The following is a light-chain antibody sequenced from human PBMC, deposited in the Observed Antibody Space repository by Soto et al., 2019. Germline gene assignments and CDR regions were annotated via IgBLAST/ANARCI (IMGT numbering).Light chain of an antibody. CDR3: QQYNNWPPIT. CDR2: GAS. Sequence: EIVLPQSPGTLSLSPGERATLSCRASQSVSSSYLAWYQQKPGQAPRLVIYGASTRATCIPARFSGSGSGTEFTLTISSLQSEDFAVYYCQQYNNWPPITFGQGTRLEI. CDR1: QSVSSSY. J-gene: IGKJ5*01. V-gene: IGKV3-15*01.